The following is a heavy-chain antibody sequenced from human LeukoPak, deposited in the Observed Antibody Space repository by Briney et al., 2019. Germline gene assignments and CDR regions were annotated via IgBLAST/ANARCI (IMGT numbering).Heavy chain of an antibody. CDR1: GFTFDDYA. J-gene: IGHJ4*02. D-gene: IGHD6-25*01. Sequence: GGSLRLSCAASGFTFDDYAMHWVRQAPGKGLEWVSLITWDGDSTYYADSVKGRFTISRDNSKNYLYLQMNSLRAEDTALYYCAKGTSSGHEFDSWGQGTLVTVSS. V-gene: IGHV3-43D*03. CDR2: ITWDGDST. CDR3: AKGTSSGHEFDS.